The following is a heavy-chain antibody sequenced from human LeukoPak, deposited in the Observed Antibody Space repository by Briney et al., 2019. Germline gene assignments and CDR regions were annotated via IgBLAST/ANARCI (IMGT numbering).Heavy chain of an antibody. V-gene: IGHV3-21*01. Sequence: RGALRLSCAAPGFYFSPYSMNSVRQAPEKRLEWVASISTKSIYIYCADSVKGRFTISRDEAKNSLYLQMNSLRAEDTAVYYCGVKLTGEIFDYWGQGTLVTVSS. D-gene: IGHD3-16*01. J-gene: IGHJ4*02. CDR2: ISTKSIYI. CDR1: GFYFSPYS. CDR3: GVKLTGEIFDY.